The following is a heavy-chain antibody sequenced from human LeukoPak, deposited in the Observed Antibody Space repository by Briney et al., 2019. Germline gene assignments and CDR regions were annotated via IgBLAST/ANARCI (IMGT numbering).Heavy chain of an antibody. CDR2: IIPIFGTA. D-gene: IGHD3-16*01. V-gene: IGHV1-69*13. Sequence: SLKVSCQASGYTLTSYYMHWVRPATGQGLDWMGGIIPIFGTANYAQKFQGRVTITADESTSTAYMELSSLRSEDTAVYYCASSGGVMRAFDIWGQGTMVTVSS. J-gene: IGHJ3*02. CDR3: ASSGGVMRAFDI. CDR1: GYTLTSYY.